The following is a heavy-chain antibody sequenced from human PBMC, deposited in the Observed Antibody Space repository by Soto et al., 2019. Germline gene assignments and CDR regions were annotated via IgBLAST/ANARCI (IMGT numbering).Heavy chain of an antibody. D-gene: IGHD4-17*01. Sequence: PSETLSLTCTVSGGSISNYYWTWIRQPPGKGLEWIGYIYYSGSTNYNPSLKSRVTISVDTSKNQFSLKLSSVTAADTAVYYCARHVTTVTTVDYWGQGTLVTVSS. CDR3: ARHVTTVTTVDY. J-gene: IGHJ4*02. V-gene: IGHV4-59*08. CDR1: GGSISNYY. CDR2: IYYSGST.